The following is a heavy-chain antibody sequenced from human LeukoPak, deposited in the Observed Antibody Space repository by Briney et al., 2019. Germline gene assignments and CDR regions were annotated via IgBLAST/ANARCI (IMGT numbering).Heavy chain of an antibody. CDR1: GGSFSGYY. CDR3: ARVIVVVYDAFDI. Sequence: SETLSLTCAVYGGSFSGYYWSWIRQPPGKGLEWIGEINHSGSTYYNPSLKSRVTISVDTSKNQFSLKLSSVTAADTAVYYCARVIVVVYDAFDIWGQGTMVTASS. CDR2: INHSGST. V-gene: IGHV4-34*01. J-gene: IGHJ3*02. D-gene: IGHD3-22*01.